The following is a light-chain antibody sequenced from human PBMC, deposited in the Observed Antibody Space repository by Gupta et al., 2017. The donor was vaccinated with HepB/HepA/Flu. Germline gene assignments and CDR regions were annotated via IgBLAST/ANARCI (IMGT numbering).Light chain of an antibody. CDR1: QALRSY. V-gene: IGKV1-9*01. CDR2: AAS. Sequence: DIQLTQSPSFLSASVGDRVPITCRASQALRSYLAWYQQRPGKAPNLLIYAASTLQSGVPSRFSGSGSGTEFTLTISSLQPEDFATYYCQRFYTYPVTFGGGTKVEIK. J-gene: IGKJ4*01. CDR3: QRFYTYPVT.